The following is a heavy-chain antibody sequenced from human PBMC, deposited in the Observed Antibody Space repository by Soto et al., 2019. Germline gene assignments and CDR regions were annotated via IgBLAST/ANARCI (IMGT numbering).Heavy chain of an antibody. CDR1: RVAFSKFI. D-gene: IGHD6-19*01. Sequence: QAQLEQSGGEVKKPGSSVKVSCKASRVAFSKFIVTWVRQAPGLGLEWVGGIIPIFGTANYAQKFQGRVTITANESTSTSYMEVNNLRSEDTAVYYCVKVRYSSPMGYYYGMDVWGQVTTFTVSS. CDR3: VKVRYSSPMGYYYGMDV. J-gene: IGHJ6*02. CDR2: IIPIFGTA. V-gene: IGHV1-69*01.